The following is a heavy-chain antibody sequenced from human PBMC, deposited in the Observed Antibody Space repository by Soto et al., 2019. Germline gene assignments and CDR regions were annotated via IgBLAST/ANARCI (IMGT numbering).Heavy chain of an antibody. CDR1: GYTFNSYG. CDR3: ARGRYSSYWDFEY. J-gene: IGHJ4*02. CDR2: ISAYNGDT. V-gene: IGHV1-18*01. Sequence: QVQLVQSGAEVKKPGASVTVSCKASGYTFNSYGINWVRQAPGQGLEWMGWISAYNGDTNSAQKLQGRVTMTTDTATSTAYLGLRSLRSDDTAGYYCARGRYSSYWDFEYWGQGTLVTVSS. D-gene: IGHD6-19*01.